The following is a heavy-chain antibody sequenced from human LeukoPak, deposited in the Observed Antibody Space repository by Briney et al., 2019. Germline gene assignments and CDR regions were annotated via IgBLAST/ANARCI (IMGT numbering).Heavy chain of an antibody. D-gene: IGHD3-9*01. J-gene: IGHJ4*02. CDR1: GFTFSSYA. Sequence: GRSLRLSCEASGFTFSSYAMHWVRQAPGKGLEGVAVITHVGSTKYYADSVKGRFTISRDNSKNTLYLQMSSLRAEDAAVYYCAREGPLRYFDCPDYWGQGPLVTVSS. CDR3: AREGPLRYFDCPDY. CDR2: ITHVGSTK. V-gene: IGHV3-30-3*01.